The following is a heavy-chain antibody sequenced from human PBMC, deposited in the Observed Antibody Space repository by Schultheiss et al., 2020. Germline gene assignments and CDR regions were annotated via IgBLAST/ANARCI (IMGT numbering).Heavy chain of an antibody. CDR1: GGSISSYY. V-gene: IGHV4-4*08. D-gene: IGHD4-11*01. Sequence: SETLSLTCTVSGGSISSYYWSWIRQPPGKGLEWIGYIYTSGSTTYNPSLKSRVTMSVDTSKNQFSLNLGSVTAADTALYYCARRNINYWYFDLWGRGTLVTVSS. J-gene: IGHJ2*01. CDR3: ARRNINYWYFDL. CDR2: IYTSGST.